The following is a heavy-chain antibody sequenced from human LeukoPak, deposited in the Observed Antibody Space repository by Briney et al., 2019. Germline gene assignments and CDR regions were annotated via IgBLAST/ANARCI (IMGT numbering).Heavy chain of an antibody. J-gene: IGHJ4*02. CDR2: IIPIFGTG. D-gene: IGHD3-10*01. Sequence: ASVKVSCKASGGNFNTYAISWVRQAPGQGLEWMGGIIPIFGTGNYAQKFQGRVTITADESTSTAYMELSSLRSEDTAVYYCARERRPYYYGSGSESFDYWGQGTLVTVSS. V-gene: IGHV1-69*13. CDR3: ARERRPYYYGSGSESFDY. CDR1: GGNFNTYA.